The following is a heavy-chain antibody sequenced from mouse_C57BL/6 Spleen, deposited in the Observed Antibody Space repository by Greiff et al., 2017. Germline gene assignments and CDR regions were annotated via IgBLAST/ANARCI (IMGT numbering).Heavy chain of an antibody. CDR3: TRELSSYYFDY. J-gene: IGHJ2*01. D-gene: IGHD1-1*02. V-gene: IGHV5-9-1*02. Sequence: EVQLVESGEGLVKPGGSLKLSCAASGFTFSRYAMSWVRQPPEKRLEWVAYISSGGDYIYYADTVKGRITISRDNARNTLYLQMSSLKSEDTAMYYCTRELSSYYFDYWGQGTTLTVSS. CDR1: GFTFSRYA. CDR2: ISSGGDYI.